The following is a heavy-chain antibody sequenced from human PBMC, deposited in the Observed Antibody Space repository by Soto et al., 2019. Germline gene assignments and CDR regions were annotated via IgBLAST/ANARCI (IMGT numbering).Heavy chain of an antibody. D-gene: IGHD1-26*01. CDR3: AGSGSYGGGYFDY. CDR2: IYHSGST. J-gene: IGHJ4*02. CDR1: GGSISSSNW. Sequence: QVQLQESGPGLVKPSGTLSLTCAVSGGSISSSNWWSWVRQPPGKGLEWIGEIYHSGSTNYNPSRSSRVPTSVDKSKHHSRLKLGSVTAADTAVYYCAGSGSYGGGYFDYWGQGTLVTVSS. V-gene: IGHV4-4*02.